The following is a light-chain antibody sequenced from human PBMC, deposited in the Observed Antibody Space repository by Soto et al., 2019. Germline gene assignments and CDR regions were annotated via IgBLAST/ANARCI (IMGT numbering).Light chain of an antibody. CDR1: QSLSTY. J-gene: IGKJ3*01. CDR2: AAS. Sequence: DIQMTQSPSSLSASVGDRVTITCRASQSLSTYLNWYQQKPGKAPKLLIYAASSLQSGVPSRFSGSGSRTTFTLTISSLQPEDFATYYCQQSYSTLTFGPGTKVDIK. V-gene: IGKV1-39*01. CDR3: QQSYSTLT.